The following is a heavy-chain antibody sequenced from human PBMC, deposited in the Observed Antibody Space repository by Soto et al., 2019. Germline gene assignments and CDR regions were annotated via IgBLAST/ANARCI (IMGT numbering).Heavy chain of an antibody. Sequence: EVQLVESGGGLVEPGRSLRLSCTASGFIFDDYAMHWVRQAPGKGLEWVSGISWNSGNKDYADSVKGRFTISRDNAKNSLFLQMNNLRAEDTALYFCAKDICTGGSCYSSYYYYMDVWGEGTTVIVSS. D-gene: IGHD2-15*01. J-gene: IGHJ6*03. CDR2: ISWNSGNK. CDR3: AKDICTGGSCYSSYYYYMDV. V-gene: IGHV3-9*01. CDR1: GFIFDDYA.